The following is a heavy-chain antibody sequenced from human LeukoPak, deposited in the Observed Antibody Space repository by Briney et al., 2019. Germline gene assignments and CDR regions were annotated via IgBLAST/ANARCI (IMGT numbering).Heavy chain of an antibody. D-gene: IGHD5-12*01. V-gene: IGHV4-59*08. CDR2: IYYSGST. CDR1: GGSISSYY. CDR3: ARRPRDGYFRYFDL. J-gene: IGHJ2*01. Sequence: SETLSLTCTVSGGSISSYYWSWIRQAPGKGLEWIGYIYYSGSTNYNPSLKSRVTISVDTSKNQFSLKLSSVTAADTAVYYCARRPRDGYFRYFDLWGRGTLVTVSS.